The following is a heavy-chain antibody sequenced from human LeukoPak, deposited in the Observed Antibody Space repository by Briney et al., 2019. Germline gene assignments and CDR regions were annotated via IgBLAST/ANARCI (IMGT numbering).Heavy chain of an antibody. Sequence: PGGSLRLSCAASGFTFSDYYMSWIRQAPGKGLEWVSYISSSGSTIYYADSLKGRFTISRDNSKSTLYLQMNSLRADDTAVYYCARVGDWSNYFGMDAWGQGTTVSVSS. J-gene: IGHJ6*02. CDR2: ISSSGSTI. D-gene: IGHD3-16*01. CDR3: ARVGDWSNYFGMDA. V-gene: IGHV3-11*01. CDR1: GFTFSDYY.